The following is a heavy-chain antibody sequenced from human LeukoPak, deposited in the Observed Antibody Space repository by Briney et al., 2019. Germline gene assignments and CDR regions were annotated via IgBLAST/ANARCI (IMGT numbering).Heavy chain of an antibody. Sequence: PSETLSLTCAVYGGSFSGYYWSWIRQPPGKGLEWIGEINHSGSTNYSPSLKSRVTISVDTSKNQFSLKLSSVTAADTAVYYCARLRGEGDYYYYYYMDVWGKGTTVTVSS. CDR2: INHSGST. V-gene: IGHV4-34*01. D-gene: IGHD2-21*01. CDR3: ARLRGEGDYYYYYYMDV. CDR1: GGSFSGYY. J-gene: IGHJ6*03.